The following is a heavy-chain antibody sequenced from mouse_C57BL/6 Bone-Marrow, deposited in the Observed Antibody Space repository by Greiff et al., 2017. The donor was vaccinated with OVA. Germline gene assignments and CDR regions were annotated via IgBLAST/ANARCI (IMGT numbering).Heavy chain of an antibody. CDR3: AREDINYD. J-gene: IGHJ2*01. CDR1: GYTFTSYW. D-gene: IGHD2-5*01. V-gene: IGHV1-55*01. CDR2: IYPGSGST. Sequence: VQLQQPGAELVKPGASVKMSCKASGYTFTSYWITWVKQRPGQGLAWIGDIYPGSGSTKYNEKLKSKATLTVDTSSSTAYMQLSSLTAEDSAVYYCAREDINYDWGQGTTLTVSS.